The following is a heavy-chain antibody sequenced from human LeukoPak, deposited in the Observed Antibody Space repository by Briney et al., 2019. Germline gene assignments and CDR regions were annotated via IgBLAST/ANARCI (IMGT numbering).Heavy chain of an antibody. CDR1: GFTFSSYW. D-gene: IGHD4-23*01. V-gene: IGHV3-74*01. CDR2: IDRDGSRI. CDR3: VRGNDYGGPHY. Sequence: GGSLRLSCAVSGFTFSSYWMHWVRQAPGKGLVWVSRIDRDGSRINYADSVKGRFTISRDNGKNTLFLQMNSLRAEDAAVYYCVRGNDYGGPHYWGQGTLVTASP. J-gene: IGHJ4*02.